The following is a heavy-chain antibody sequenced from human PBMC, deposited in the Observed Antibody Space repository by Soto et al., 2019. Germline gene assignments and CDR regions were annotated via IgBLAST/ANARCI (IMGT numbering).Heavy chain of an antibody. CDR1: VYTFSDYF. CDR2: INPKSRGT. V-gene: IGHV1-2*02. J-gene: IGHJ4*02. Sequence: AALHVSCQASVYTFSDYFIHCVRQAPGQGFEWMGWINPKSRGTNYAQKLQGRVTMTTDTSTSTAYMELRSLRSDDTAVYYCARGPPTVTRAFDYWGQGTLVNVSS. D-gene: IGHD4-17*01. CDR3: ARGPPTVTRAFDY.